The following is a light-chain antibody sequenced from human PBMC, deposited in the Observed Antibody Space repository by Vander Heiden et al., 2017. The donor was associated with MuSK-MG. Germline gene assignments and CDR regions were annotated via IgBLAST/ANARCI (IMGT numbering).Light chain of an antibody. CDR1: SSTVGAGYD. Sequence: LSSTGTSSTVGAGYDVHWYQQLPGKAPNLLIYGNNNRPSGVPDRFSGSQSGASATLVITGLQAEDEGTYYCQSFDDSRNFYVFGSGTKVTV. CDR3: QSFDDSRNFYV. J-gene: IGLJ1*01. CDR2: GNN. V-gene: IGLV1-40*03.